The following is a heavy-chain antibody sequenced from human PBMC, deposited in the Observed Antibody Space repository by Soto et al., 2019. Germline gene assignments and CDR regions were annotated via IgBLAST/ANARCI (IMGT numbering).Heavy chain of an antibody. Sequence: GGSLRLSCVASGFTFSVYSMNWVRRAPGKGLEWVAVISYDGSNKYYADSVKGRFTVSRDNAQNSLSLQMNSLRVEDTGIYYCARDKDWGFDNWGQGTLVTVSS. CDR3: ARDKDWGFDN. CDR1: GFTFSVYS. J-gene: IGHJ4*02. CDR2: ISYDGSNK. D-gene: IGHD7-27*01. V-gene: IGHV3-30-3*01.